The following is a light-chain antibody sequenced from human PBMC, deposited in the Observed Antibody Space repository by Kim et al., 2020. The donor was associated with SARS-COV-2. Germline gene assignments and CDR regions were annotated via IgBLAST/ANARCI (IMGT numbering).Light chain of an antibody. CDR2: DAA. Sequence: ASVGDRVTITCQASQDVMNYLNWYQQKSGEAPKLLIYDAANLETGVTSRFSGSGSGTDFTFTITSLQPEDIATYYCQQYHTLPITFGQGTRLEIK. V-gene: IGKV1-33*01. CDR3: QQYHTLPIT. J-gene: IGKJ5*01. CDR1: QDVMNY.